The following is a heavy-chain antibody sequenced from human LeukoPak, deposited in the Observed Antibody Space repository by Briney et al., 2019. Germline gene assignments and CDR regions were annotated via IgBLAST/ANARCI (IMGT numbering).Heavy chain of an antibody. CDR2: IYHSGST. CDR1: GGSISSSNW. J-gene: IGHJ4*02. CDR3: ARSHYYGWLRNFDY. V-gene: IGHV4-4*02. Sequence: SGTLSLTCAVSGGSISSSNWWSWVRQPPGKGLEWIGEIYHSGSTNYNPSLKSRVTISVDKSKNQFPLKLSSVTAADTAVYYCARSHYYGWLRNFDYWGQGTLVTVSS. D-gene: IGHD3-10*01.